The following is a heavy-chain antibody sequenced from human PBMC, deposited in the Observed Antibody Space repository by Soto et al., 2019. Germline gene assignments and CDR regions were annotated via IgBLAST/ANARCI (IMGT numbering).Heavy chain of an antibody. CDR2: ISTYNDTT. CDR1: GYTFSSYG. D-gene: IGHD3-22*01. J-gene: IGHJ4*02. Sequence: QVQLVQSGAEVKKPGASVKVSCKASGYTFSSYGITWVRQAPGQGLEWMGWISTYNDTTKYAQKVQGRVTMTTDAPTSTDYRELTSLRSDDKASYYCARDPFHYDSSGYYSVYWGQGILVTVSS. CDR3: ARDPFHYDSSGYYSVY. V-gene: IGHV1-18*01.